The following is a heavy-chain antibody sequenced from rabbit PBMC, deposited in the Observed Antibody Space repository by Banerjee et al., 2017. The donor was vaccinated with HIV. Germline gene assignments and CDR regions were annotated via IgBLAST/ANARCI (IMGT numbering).Heavy chain of an antibody. CDR1: GFSLSNNYV. CDR2: ISTGDGNT. Sequence: QSLQESGGGLFQPGGSLALTYKASGFSLSNNYVMCWVRQAPGKGLEWIGCISTGDGNTYYASWAKGRFTISKTSSTTVTLQMTSLTAADTATYFCAKSTNNYGTFSSWGQGTLVTVS. D-gene: IGHD6-1*01. J-gene: IGHJ3*01. V-gene: IGHV1S40*01. CDR3: AKSTNNYGTFSS.